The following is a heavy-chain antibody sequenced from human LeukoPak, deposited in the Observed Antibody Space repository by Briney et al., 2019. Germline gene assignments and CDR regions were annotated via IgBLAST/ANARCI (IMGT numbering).Heavy chain of an antibody. CDR1: GGSISNTNYY. CDR3: ASHSSSWSYYFDY. V-gene: IGHV4-39*07. J-gene: IGHJ4*02. Sequence: SETLSLTCTVSGGSISNTNYYWAWIRQPPGRGLEWIGSIYYTGTTFDNPSLKSRVTISVDTSKNQFSLKLSSVTAADTAVYYCASHSSSWSYYFDYWGQGTLVTVSS. D-gene: IGHD6-13*01. CDR2: IYYTGTT.